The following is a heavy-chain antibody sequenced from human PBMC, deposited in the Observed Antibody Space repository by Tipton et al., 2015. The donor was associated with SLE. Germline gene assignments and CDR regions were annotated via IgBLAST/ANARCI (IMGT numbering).Heavy chain of an antibody. D-gene: IGHD3-10*01. CDR1: GGSISSYY. V-gene: IGHV4-59*05. CDR2: IYYSGTS. J-gene: IGHJ4*02. Sequence: TLSLTCTVSGGSISSYYWSWIRQPPGKGLEWLGSIYYSGTSYYNPSLKSRVTISVDTSKNQISLKLRSVTAADTAVYYCAGTPWLVRFEYWGQGTLVNVSP. CDR3: AGTPWLVRFEY.